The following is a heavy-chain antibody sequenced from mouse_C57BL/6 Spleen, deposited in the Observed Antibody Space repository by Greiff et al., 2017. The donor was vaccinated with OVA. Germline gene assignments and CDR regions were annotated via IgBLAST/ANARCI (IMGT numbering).Heavy chain of an antibody. V-gene: IGHV7-3*01. Sequence: EVMLVESGGGLVQPGGSLSLSCAASGFTFTDYYMSWVRQPPGKALEWLGFIRNKANGYTTEYSASVKGRFTISRDNSQSILYLQMNALRAEDSATYYCARQTGTRFDYWGQGTTLTVSS. D-gene: IGHD4-1*01. CDR2: IRNKANGYTT. CDR1: GFTFTDYY. CDR3: ARQTGTRFDY. J-gene: IGHJ2*01.